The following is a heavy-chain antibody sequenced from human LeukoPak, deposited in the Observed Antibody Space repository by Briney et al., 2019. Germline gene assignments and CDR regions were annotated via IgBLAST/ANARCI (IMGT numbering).Heavy chain of an antibody. CDR3: ARATRGSAHFDY. V-gene: IGHV3-48*03. J-gene: IGHJ4*02. CDR1: GFTFRSYE. D-gene: IGHD1-26*01. Sequence: GGSLRLSCAASGFTFRSYEMNWVRQAPGKGLEWVSYITSSGNTIYYADSVKGRFTISRDSSKNTLYLQMNSLRAEDTAVYYCARATRGSAHFDYWGQGTLVTVSS. CDR2: ITSSGNTI.